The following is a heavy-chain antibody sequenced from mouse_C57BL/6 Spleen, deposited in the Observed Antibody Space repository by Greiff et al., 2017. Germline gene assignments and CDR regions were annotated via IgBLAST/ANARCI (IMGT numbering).Heavy chain of an antibody. Sequence: EVKVVESGGGLVKPGGSLKLSCAASGFTFSSYTMSWVRQTPEKRLEWVATISGGGGNTYYPDSVKGRFTISRDNAKNTLYLQMSSLRSEDTALYYCARPAIYYAMDYWGQGTSVTVSS. CDR1: GFTFSSYT. J-gene: IGHJ4*01. CDR3: ARPAIYYAMDY. V-gene: IGHV5-9*01. CDR2: ISGGGGNT.